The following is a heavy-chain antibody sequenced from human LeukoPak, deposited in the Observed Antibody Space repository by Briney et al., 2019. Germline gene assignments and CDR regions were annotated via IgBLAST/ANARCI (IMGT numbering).Heavy chain of an antibody. V-gene: IGHV3-23*01. CDR2: ISGSGGST. CDR3: AKKGNSGYCSSTSCYTNSPFDY. D-gene: IGHD2-2*02. Sequence: GGSLRLSCAASGFTFSSYAMSWVRQAPGKGLEWVSAISGSGGSTYYADSVKGRFTISRDNSKNTLYLQMNSLRAEDTAVYYCAKKGNSGYCSSTSCYTNSPFDYWGQGTLVTVSS. J-gene: IGHJ4*02. CDR1: GFTFSSYA.